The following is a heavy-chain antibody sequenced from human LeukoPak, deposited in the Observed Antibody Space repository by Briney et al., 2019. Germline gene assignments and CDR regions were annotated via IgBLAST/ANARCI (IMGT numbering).Heavy chain of an antibody. Sequence: PGGSHRPSCAASGFSFSDAWMSWVRQIPGKGLEWVGRIESKTDGGTTDYAAPVKGRFTISRDDSTNTLYLQMNSLKSEDTAVYYCTTYGSGRKFDYRGQGILVTVSS. CDR2: IESKTDGGTT. D-gene: IGHD3-10*01. J-gene: IGHJ4*02. CDR3: TTYGSGRKFDY. V-gene: IGHV3-15*04. CDR1: GFSFSDAW.